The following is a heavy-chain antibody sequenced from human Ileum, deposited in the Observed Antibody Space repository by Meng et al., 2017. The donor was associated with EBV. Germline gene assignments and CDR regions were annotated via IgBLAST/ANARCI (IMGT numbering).Heavy chain of an antibody. D-gene: IGHD4-17*01. CDR1: GGSNTNSNYC. CDR3: ARRRGDHDYLDD. J-gene: IGHJ4*02. Sequence: HLAVLWPGPVMTSTPAAFISSASGGSNTNSNYCMYWIRQAPGKGLEWITSLRPSGNTYNNPSLQGRVTASVDTSKNQFSLWLKCMTAADTAVYYCARRRGDHDYLDDWGQGTLVTVSS. V-gene: IGHV4-39*01. CDR2: LRPSGNT.